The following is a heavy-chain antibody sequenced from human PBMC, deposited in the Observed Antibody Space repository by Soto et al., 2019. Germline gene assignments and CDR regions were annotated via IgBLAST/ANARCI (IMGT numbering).Heavy chain of an antibody. J-gene: IGHJ5*02. CDR2: IYFGGST. CDR1: GFTVSSNY. CDR3: ARDRPLYFGDL. D-gene: IGHD3-16*01. Sequence: EVPLVESGGGLVQPGGSLRLSCVASGFTVSSNYMTWVRQATGKGLEWVSVIYFGGSTYYADSVKGRFTISRDTSKNTVYLQMNALRAEDTAVYYCARDRPLYFGDLWGQGTLVTVSS. V-gene: IGHV3-66*01.